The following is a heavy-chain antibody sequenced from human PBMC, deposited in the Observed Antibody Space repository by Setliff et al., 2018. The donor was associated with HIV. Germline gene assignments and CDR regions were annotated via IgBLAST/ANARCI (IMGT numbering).Heavy chain of an antibody. CDR3: ARGVPLLPPRN. V-gene: IGHV4-34*01. D-gene: IGHD1-26*01. J-gene: IGHJ4*02. Sequence: SETLSLTCAVYGGSLNDYSWNWIRQSPGKGLEWIGEVNLPKTLNYNPSLESRITISVDTSKKQFSLDLSSVTAADTAVYYCARGVPLLPPRNWGQGALVTVSS. CDR1: GGSLNDYS. CDR2: VNLPKTL.